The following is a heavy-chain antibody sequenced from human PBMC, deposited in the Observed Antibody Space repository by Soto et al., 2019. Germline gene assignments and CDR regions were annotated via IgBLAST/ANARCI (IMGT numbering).Heavy chain of an antibody. Sequence: ASVKVSCKTSGYTFTTYDINWVRRATGQGLEWMGWINPNADKTGFAQKFQGRVTMTRDTSINTVYMELNNLRSEDTAVYYCARQRRGTWYYFDHWGQGTLVTVSS. J-gene: IGHJ4*02. V-gene: IGHV1-8*01. D-gene: IGHD3-16*01. CDR1: GYTFTTYD. CDR3: ARQRRGTWYYFDH. CDR2: INPNADKT.